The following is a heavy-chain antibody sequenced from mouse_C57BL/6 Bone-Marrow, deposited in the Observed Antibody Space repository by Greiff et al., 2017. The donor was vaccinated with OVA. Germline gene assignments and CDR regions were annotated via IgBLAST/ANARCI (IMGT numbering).Heavy chain of an antibody. J-gene: IGHJ1*03. V-gene: IGHV5-12*01. D-gene: IGHD1-1*02. CDR2: ISNGGGST. CDR3: ARLDGGRYFDV. CDR1: GFTFSDYY. Sequence: EVKLMESGGGLVQPGGSLKLSCAASGFTFSDYYMYWVRQTPEKRLEWVAYISNGGGSTYYPDTVKGRFTISRDNAKNTLYLQMSRLKSEDTAMYYCARLDGGRYFDVWGTGTTVTVSS.